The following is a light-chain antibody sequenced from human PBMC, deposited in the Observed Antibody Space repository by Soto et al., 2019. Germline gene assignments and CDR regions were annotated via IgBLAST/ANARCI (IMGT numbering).Light chain of an antibody. CDR1: QGITSY. J-gene: IGKJ5*01. V-gene: IGKV1-9*01. CDR2: AAS. Sequence: IQLTQSPSSLSASVGDRVTITCRASQGITSYLAWYQQRPGKAPGLLIYAASSLQSGVPVRFSGSGSGTDFTLSISSLEPEDVATYYCQQLDSFPLTFGQGTRLRL. CDR3: QQLDSFPLT.